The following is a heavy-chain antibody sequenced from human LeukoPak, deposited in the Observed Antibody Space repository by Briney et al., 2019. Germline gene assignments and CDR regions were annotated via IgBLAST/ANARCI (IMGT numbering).Heavy chain of an antibody. J-gene: IGHJ4*02. D-gene: IGHD5-18*01. V-gene: IGHV3-33*01. CDR2: IWYDGSNK. CDR1: GFTFSSYG. Sequence: PGRSLRLSCAASGFTFSSYGMHWVRQAPGKGLEWVAVIWYDGSNKYYADSVKGRFTISRDNSKNTLYLQMNSLRAEDTAVYYCAREGSYGWYFDYWGQGTLVTVSS. CDR3: AREGSYGWYFDY.